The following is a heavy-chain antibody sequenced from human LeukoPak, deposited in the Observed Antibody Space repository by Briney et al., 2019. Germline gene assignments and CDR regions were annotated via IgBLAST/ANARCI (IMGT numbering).Heavy chain of an antibody. CDR1: GGSISSGRYY. V-gene: IGHV4-61*02. Sequence: SETLSLTCTVSGGSISSGRYYWSWIRQPAGKALEWIGRIYTNGNANYNPSLKSRVTISVDTSRNHLSLRLTSVTAADTAVYYCTRDTVSLWVGELSSHGMDVWGQGTTVTVSS. J-gene: IGHJ6*02. CDR2: IYTNGNA. D-gene: IGHD3-10*01. CDR3: TRDTVSLWVGELSSHGMDV.